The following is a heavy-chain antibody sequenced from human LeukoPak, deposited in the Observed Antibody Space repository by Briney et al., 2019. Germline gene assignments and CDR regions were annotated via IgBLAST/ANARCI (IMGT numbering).Heavy chain of an antibody. CDR3: ARGALISYSYGPFDY. CDR2: INHSGST. J-gene: IGHJ4*02. V-gene: IGHV4-34*01. Sequence: PSETLSLTCAVYGGSFSGYYWSWICQPPGKGLEWIGEINHSGSTNYNPSLKSRVTISVDTSKNQFSLKLSSVTAADTAVYYCARGALISYSYGPFDYWGQGTLVTVSS. CDR1: GGSFSGYY. D-gene: IGHD5-18*01.